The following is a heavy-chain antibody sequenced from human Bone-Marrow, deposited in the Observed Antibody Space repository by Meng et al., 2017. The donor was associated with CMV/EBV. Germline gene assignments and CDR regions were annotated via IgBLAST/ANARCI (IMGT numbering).Heavy chain of an antibody. Sequence: ETLSLTCAASGFTFSSYAMHWVRQAPGKGLEWVSYISSSGSTIYYADSVKGRFTISRDNAKNSLYLQMNSLRAEDTAVYYCAREKNYGSGSYIHYGMDVWGQGNTVNVSS. CDR1: GFTFSSYA. J-gene: IGHJ6*02. CDR3: AREKNYGSGSYIHYGMDV. V-gene: IGHV3-48*04. CDR2: ISSSGSTI. D-gene: IGHD3-10*01.